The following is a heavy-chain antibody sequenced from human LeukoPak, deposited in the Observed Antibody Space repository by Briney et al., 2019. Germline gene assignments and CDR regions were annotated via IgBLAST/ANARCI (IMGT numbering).Heavy chain of an antibody. CDR2: INHSGST. CDR3: ARGDLSGSYLY. CDR1: GGSFSGYY. V-gene: IGHV4-34*01. J-gene: IGHJ4*02. Sequence: SETLSLTCAVYGGSFSGYYWSLIRQPPGKGLEWIGEINHSGSTNYNPSLKSRVTISVDTSKNQFSLKLSSVTAADTAVYYCARGDLSGSYLYWGQGTLVTVSS. D-gene: IGHD1-26*01.